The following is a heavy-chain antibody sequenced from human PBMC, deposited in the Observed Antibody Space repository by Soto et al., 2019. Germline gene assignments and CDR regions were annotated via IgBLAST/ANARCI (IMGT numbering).Heavy chain of an antibody. V-gene: IGHV3-23*01. CDR2: ISGSGGST. CDR3: AKDLVVGGPHGYYFDY. J-gene: IGHJ4*02. CDR1: GFTFSSYA. D-gene: IGHD2-15*01. Sequence: GGSLRLSCAASGFTFSSYAMSWVRQAPGKGLEWVSAISGSGGSTYYADSVKGRFTISRDNSKNTLYLQMNSLRAEDTAVYYCAKDLVVGGPHGYYFDYWGQGTLVTVSS.